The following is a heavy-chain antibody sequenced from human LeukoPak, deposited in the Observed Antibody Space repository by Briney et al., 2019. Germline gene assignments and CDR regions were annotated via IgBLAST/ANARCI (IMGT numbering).Heavy chain of an antibody. D-gene: IGHD1-1*01. CDR1: GGSFSGYY. J-gene: IGHJ4*02. CDR3: ASTMSLGTIDY. CDR2: INHSGST. Sequence: SETLSLTCAVYGGSFSGYYWSWIRQPPGKGLEWIGEINHSGSTNYNPSLKSRVTMSVDTSKNQFSLKLSSVTAADTAVYYCASTMSLGTIDYWGQGTLVTVSS. V-gene: IGHV4-34*01.